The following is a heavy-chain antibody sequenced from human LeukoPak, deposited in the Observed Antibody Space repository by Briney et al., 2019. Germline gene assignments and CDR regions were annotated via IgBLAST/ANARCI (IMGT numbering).Heavy chain of an antibody. CDR1: GYTFTSYA. D-gene: IGHD5-24*01. CDR3: ARGGRYNYTPFDI. CDR2: INAGNGNT. Sequence: ASVKVSCKASGYTFTSYAMHWVRQAPGQRLEWMGWINAGNGNTKYSQKFQGRVTITRDTSASTAYMELSSLRSEDTAVYYCARGGRYNYTPFDIWGQGTLVTVSS. V-gene: IGHV1-3*01. J-gene: IGHJ3*02.